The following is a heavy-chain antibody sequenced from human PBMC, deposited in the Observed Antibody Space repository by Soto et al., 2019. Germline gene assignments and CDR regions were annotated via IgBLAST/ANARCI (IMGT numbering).Heavy chain of an antibody. CDR3: VSSTSCCLDAFDI. J-gene: IGHJ3*02. CDR1: GYTFTSYD. Sequence: ASVKVSCKASGYTFTSYDINWVRQATGQGLEWMGWMNPNSGNTGYAQKFQGRVTMTRNTSISTAYMELSSLRSEDTAVYYCVSSTSCCLDAFDIWGQGTMVTASS. D-gene: IGHD2-2*01. CDR2: MNPNSGNT. V-gene: IGHV1-8*01.